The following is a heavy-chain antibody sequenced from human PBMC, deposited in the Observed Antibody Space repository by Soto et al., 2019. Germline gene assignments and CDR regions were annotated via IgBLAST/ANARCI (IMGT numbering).Heavy chain of an antibody. CDR3: AVAMVREILIFESSGMHV. Sequence: QVHLVQSGAEVKKPGSSVKVSCKTSGGSFNNYAVSWVRQAPGQGLEWMGGIIPNFDTPNYAQKFQDRVTIMSDESTSTVYMELRSLRSNDTAVYYYAVAMVREILIFESSGMHVWGQGTTVIVSS. V-gene: IGHV1-69*01. CDR1: GGSFNNYA. CDR2: IIPNFDTP. D-gene: IGHD3-10*01. J-gene: IGHJ6*02.